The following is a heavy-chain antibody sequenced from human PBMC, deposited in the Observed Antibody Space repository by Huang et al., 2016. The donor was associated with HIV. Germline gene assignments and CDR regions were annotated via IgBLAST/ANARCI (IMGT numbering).Heavy chain of an antibody. CDR1: GYNFTSRG. Sequence: QVHLVQSGPEVKKPGASVKVSCKASGYNFTSRGLHWVRQAPGQSMEWMGYINPGKGNTKDSPKFQDRVTLTRDISANTAYMQLSRLTSEDTAVYYCASGQRMRESDIVATIPVSWGQGALVTVSS. CDR2: INPGKGNT. CDR3: ASGQRMRESDIVATIPVS. J-gene: IGHJ5*02. V-gene: IGHV1-3*01. D-gene: IGHD5-12*01.